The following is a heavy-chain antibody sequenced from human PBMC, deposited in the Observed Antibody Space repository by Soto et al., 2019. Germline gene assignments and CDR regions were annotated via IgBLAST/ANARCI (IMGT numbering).Heavy chain of an antibody. CDR1: GDYIHVGGYY. J-gene: IGHJ5*02. V-gene: IGHV4-30-4*01. Sequence: QVQLQESGPGLVKPSQTLSLTCSVSGDYIHVGGYYWTWIRQRPGKGLEWMGYIYYTGKTYYNPSLESRLTRSVDRSKNQFSLRLTSVTAADTAVYFCGRDITSNANCLDPWGQGTLVTVS. CDR2: IYYTGKT. CDR3: GRDITSNANCLDP. D-gene: IGHD2-2*01.